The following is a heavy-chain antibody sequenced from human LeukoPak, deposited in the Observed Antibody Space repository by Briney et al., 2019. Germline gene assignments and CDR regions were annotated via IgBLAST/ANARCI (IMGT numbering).Heavy chain of an antibody. CDR2: IWYDGSNK. D-gene: IGHD2-15*01. Sequence: PGGSLRLSCAASGFTFSSYGMHWVRQAPGKGLEWVAVIWYDGSNKYYADSVEGRFTISRDNSKNTLYLQMNSLRAEDTAVYYCARVPGWSHYYFDYWGQGTLVTVSS. J-gene: IGHJ4*02. CDR3: ARVPGWSHYYFDY. CDR1: GFTFSSYG. V-gene: IGHV3-33*08.